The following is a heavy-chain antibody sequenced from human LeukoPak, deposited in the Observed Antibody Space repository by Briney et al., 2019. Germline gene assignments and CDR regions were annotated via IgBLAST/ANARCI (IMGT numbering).Heavy chain of an antibody. D-gene: IGHD3-22*01. Sequence: PSETLSLTCTVSGGSISSYYWSWIRQPPGKGLEWIGYNYYSGSTNYNPSLKSRVTISVDTSKNQFSLKLSSVTAADTAVYYCARGIEYYDSSGYPNPDAFDIWGQGTMVTVSS. J-gene: IGHJ3*02. V-gene: IGHV4-59*01. CDR3: ARGIEYYDSSGYPNPDAFDI. CDR2: NYYSGST. CDR1: GGSISSYY.